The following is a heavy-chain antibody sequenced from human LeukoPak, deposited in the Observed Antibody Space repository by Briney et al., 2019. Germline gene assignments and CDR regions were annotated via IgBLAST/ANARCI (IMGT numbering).Heavy chain of an antibody. Sequence: SETLSLTCTVSGGSISSYYWSWIRQPAGKGLEWIGRIYTSGSTNYNPSLKSRVTMSVDTSKNQFSLKLSSVTAADTAVYYCARDAGSNYVSYYYMDVWGKGTTVTVSS. J-gene: IGHJ6*03. D-gene: IGHD4-11*01. CDR2: IYTSGST. CDR3: ARDAGSNYVSYYYMDV. V-gene: IGHV4-4*07. CDR1: GGSISSYY.